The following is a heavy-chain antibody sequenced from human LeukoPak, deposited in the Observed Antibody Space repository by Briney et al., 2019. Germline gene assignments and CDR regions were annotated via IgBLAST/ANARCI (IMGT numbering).Heavy chain of an antibody. J-gene: IGHJ4*02. CDR1: GFTFSTYW. CDR3: AREQYSGSYYS. Sequence: GGSLRLSCAASGFTFSTYWMHWVRQAPGKGLVWVSRINGDGSSTTYADSVKGRFTISRDNAKNTLYLQMNSLRAEDTALYYCAREQYSGSYYSWGQGSLVTVSS. D-gene: IGHD1-26*01. CDR2: INGDGSST. V-gene: IGHV3-74*01.